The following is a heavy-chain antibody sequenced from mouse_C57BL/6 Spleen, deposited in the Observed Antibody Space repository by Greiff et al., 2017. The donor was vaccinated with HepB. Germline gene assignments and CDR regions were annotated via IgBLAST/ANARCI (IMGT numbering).Heavy chain of an antibody. CDR1: GYTFTDYN. Sequence: VQLKESGPELVKPGASVKIPCKASGYTFTDYNMDWVKQSHGKSLEWIGDINPNNGGTIYNQKFKGKATLTVDKSSSTAYMELRSLTSEDTAVYYCARTRWDAWFAYWGQGTLVTVSA. CDR3: ARTRWDAWFAY. V-gene: IGHV1-18*01. CDR2: INPNNGGT. D-gene: IGHD4-1*01. J-gene: IGHJ3*01.